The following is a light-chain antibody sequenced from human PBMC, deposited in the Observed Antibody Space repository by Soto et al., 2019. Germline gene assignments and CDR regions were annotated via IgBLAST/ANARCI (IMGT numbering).Light chain of an antibody. J-gene: IGKJ1*01. CDR3: QQYKSYWT. CDR1: QRISTW. CDR2: DAS. V-gene: IGKV1-5*01. Sequence: DIQMTQSPSTLSASVGDGVTITCRASQRISTWLAWYQQKPGKAPNLLVSDASSLETGVPSRFSGSGSGTEFTLTIKSLKPDDFATYYCQQYKSYWTVGQGTKGEIK.